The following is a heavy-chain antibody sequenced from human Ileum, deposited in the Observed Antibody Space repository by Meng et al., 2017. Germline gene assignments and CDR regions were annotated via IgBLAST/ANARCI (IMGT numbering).Heavy chain of an antibody. D-gene: IGHD2-8*02. CDR1: GFTFSSYW. CDR3: ARGHLVYYGRDV. Sequence: GGSLRLSCAASGFTFSSYWMRWVRQAPGEGLVWVSRIRTDGTTTNYADSVKGRFTISRDNTRNTVYLQMNSLRAEDTAVYYCARGHLVYYGRDVWGQGTTVTVSS. CDR2: IRTDGTTT. J-gene: IGHJ6*02. V-gene: IGHV3-74*01.